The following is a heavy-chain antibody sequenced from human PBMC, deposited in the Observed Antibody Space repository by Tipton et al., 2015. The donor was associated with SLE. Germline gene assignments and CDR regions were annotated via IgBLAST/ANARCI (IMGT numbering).Heavy chain of an antibody. CDR3: ARGYDSSGYYGY. D-gene: IGHD3-22*01. Sequence: SLRLSCAAPGFTFSDYYMSWIRQAPGKGLEWVSYISSSSSYTNYADSVKGRFTISRDNAKNSLYLQMNSLRAEDTAVYYCARGYDSSGYYGYWGQGTLVTVSS. V-gene: IGHV3-11*03. CDR1: GFTFSDYY. J-gene: IGHJ4*02. CDR2: ISSSSSYT.